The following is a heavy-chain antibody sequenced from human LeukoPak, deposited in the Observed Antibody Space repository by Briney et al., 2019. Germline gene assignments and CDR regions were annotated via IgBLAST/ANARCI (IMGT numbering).Heavy chain of an antibody. CDR1: GGSISSYY. V-gene: IGHV3-23*01. J-gene: IGHJ4*02. Sequence: ETLSLTCTVSGGSISSYYWSWVRQAPGKGLEWVSAISGSGGSTYYADSVKGRFTISRDNSKNTLYLQMNSLRAEDTAVYYCAKDQGYSGYDSRLTFDYWGQGTLVTVSS. CDR3: AKDQGYSGYDSRLTFDY. D-gene: IGHD5-12*01. CDR2: ISGSGGST.